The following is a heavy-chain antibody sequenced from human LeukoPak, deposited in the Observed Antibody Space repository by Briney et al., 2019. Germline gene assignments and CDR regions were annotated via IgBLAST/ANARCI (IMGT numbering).Heavy chain of an antibody. J-gene: IGHJ4*02. CDR3: VRVKKSYSGYDTYYFDY. Sequence: GGSLRLSCAASGFTFSNYDMHWVRQATGKGLEWVSAIGTAGDTYYPGSVKGRFTISRENAKNSLYLQINSLRAGDTAVYYCVRVKKSYSGYDTYYFDYWGQGTLVTVSS. V-gene: IGHV3-13*04. CDR1: GFTFSNYD. D-gene: IGHD5-12*01. CDR2: IGTAGDT.